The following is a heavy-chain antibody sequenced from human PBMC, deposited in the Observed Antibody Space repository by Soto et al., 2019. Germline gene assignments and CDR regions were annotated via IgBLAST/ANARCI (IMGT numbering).Heavy chain of an antibody. Sequence: EVQLVESGGGLVKPGGSLRLSCAASGFTFSSYSMNWVRQAPGKGLEWVSSISSSSSYIYYADSVKGRFTISRDNAKNSLYLQMNSLRAEDTAVYYCARGPWGGLAAADTPYFQHWGQGTLVTVSS. CDR2: ISSSSSYI. V-gene: IGHV3-21*01. J-gene: IGHJ1*01. CDR3: ARGPWGGLAAADTPYFQH. D-gene: IGHD6-13*01. CDR1: GFTFSSYS.